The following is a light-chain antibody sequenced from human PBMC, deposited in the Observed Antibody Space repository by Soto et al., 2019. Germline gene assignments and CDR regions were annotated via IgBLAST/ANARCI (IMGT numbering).Light chain of an antibody. Sequence: DIQMTQSPSSVSASVGDRVSITCRASQGISNWLAWYQQKPGRAPKLLIYTGSSLQSGVPSRFSGTGSGTDFTLTISSLQPEDVATYYCQQANRFPRTFGGGTKVESK. CDR2: TGS. CDR3: QQANRFPRT. V-gene: IGKV1-12*01. J-gene: IGKJ4*01. CDR1: QGISNW.